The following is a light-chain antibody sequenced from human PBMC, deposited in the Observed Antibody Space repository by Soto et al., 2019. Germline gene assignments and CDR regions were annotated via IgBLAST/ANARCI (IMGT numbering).Light chain of an antibody. CDR1: NNDVGGYNF. CDR3: SSYAGSNNYV. CDR2: EVS. J-gene: IGLJ1*01. V-gene: IGLV2-8*01. Sequence: QPALTQPPSASGSPGQSVTISCTGTNNDVGGYNFVSWYQHHPGKAPKLMIYEVSKRPSGVPDRFSGSKSGNTASLTVSGLQAEDEADYYCSSYAGSNNYVFGTGTKVTVL.